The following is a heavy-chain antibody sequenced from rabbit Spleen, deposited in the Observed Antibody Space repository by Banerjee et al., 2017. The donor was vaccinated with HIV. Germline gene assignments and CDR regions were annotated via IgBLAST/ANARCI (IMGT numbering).Heavy chain of an antibody. CDR3: AMNYVIAFDP. V-gene: IGHV1S7*01. J-gene: IGHJ2*01. Sequence: QLEESGGGLVQPGGSLELSCKANGFDFGTSYMGWVCQAQGKGLEWIGYIDPVFGIAFYVSWLNGRFTISSHNAQNSLYLQLNILTAADTATYFCAMNYVIAFDPWGQGTLVSVS. CDR1: GFDFGTSY. D-gene: IGHD1-1*01. CDR2: IDPVFGIA.